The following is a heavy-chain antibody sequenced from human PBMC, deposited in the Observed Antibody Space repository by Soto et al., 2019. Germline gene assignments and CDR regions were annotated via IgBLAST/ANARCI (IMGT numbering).Heavy chain of an antibody. CDR2: IHGGGNSA. CDR1: GFSVTAND. V-gene: IGHV3-53*01. D-gene: IGHD2-15*01. CDR3: ARDYLVIPHRVIDY. J-gene: IGHJ4*02. Sequence: PGGSLRLSCEVSGFSVTANDMSWVRQAPGKGLEWVSVIHGGGNSAYYADSVKGRFTISRDNSKNTLYLQMNSLRAEDTAVYYCARDYLVIPHRVIDYWGQGTLVTVSS.